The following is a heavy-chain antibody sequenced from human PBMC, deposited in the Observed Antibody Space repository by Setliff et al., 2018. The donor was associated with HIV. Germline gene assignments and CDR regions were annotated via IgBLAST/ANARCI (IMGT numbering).Heavy chain of an antibody. Sequence: PSETLSLTCTVSGGSISSSSYYWGWTRQAPGKGLEWIGSIYSRGSTYYNPSLKSRVTISVDTSKNQFSLKLSSVTAADTAVYYCARDRSFSGIAVAPTGLGYWGQGTLVTVS. V-gene: IGHV4-39*07. D-gene: IGHD6-19*01. CDR3: ARDRSFSGIAVAPTGLGY. J-gene: IGHJ4*02. CDR2: IYSRGST. CDR1: GGSISSSSYY.